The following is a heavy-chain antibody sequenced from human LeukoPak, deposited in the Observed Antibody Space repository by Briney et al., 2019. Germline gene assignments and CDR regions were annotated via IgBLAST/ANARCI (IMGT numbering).Heavy chain of an antibody. D-gene: IGHD3-22*01. CDR3: ARVGDSSGYLIQYFDY. CDR1: GFTLSSYA. V-gene: IGHV3-30*07. J-gene: IGHJ4*02. CDR2: ISYDGSNK. Sequence: GGSLRLSCAASGFTLSSYAIHWVRQAPGKGLEWVAIISYDGSNKYYADSVKGRFTISRDNSKNTLYLQMNSLRVEDTAVYYCARVGDSSGYLIQYFDYWGQGISVTVSS.